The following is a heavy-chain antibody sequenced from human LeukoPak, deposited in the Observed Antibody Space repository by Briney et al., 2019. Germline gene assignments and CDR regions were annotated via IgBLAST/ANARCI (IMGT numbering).Heavy chain of an antibody. J-gene: IGHJ3*02. V-gene: IGHV1-58*02. CDR3: AANTPRVVREDAFDI. CDR2: IVVGSDNT. D-gene: IGHD2-21*01. CDR1: GFTFTSSA. Sequence: GASVKVSCKASGFTFTSSAMQWVRQARGQRLEWIGWIVVGSDNTNYAQNFQERVTITRDMSTSTAYMELSSLRSEDTAVYYCAANTPRVVREDAFDIWGQGTMVTVSS.